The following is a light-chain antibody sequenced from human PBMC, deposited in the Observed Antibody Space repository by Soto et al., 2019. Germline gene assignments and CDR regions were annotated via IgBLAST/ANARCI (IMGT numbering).Light chain of an antibody. CDR3: LQDYHYPLT. CDR1: QGVRND. J-gene: IGKJ4*01. Sequence: AIQMTQSPSSLSASVGDRVTITCRASQGVRNDLGWYQQKPGKAPRLLIYAASSLQSGVPSRFSGSGSGTDFTLTISSLQPEDFATYYCLQDYHYPLTFGAGTKIEIK. V-gene: IGKV1-6*01. CDR2: AAS.